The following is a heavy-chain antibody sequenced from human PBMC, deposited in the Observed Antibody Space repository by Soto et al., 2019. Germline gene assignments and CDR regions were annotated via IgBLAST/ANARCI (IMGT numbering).Heavy chain of an antibody. CDR1: GFTFSAYW. CDR2: ISDDGSTT. CDR3: TRGHRVSSTGKGAH. V-gene: IGHV3-74*01. D-gene: IGHD6-6*01. Sequence: GGSLRLSCEVSGFTFSAYWMHWVRQVPGKGLIWISRISDDGSTTAHADSVKGRFTISRDNAKNTLYLQMNSLRADDTGLYYCTRGHRVSSTGKGAHWGQGTLVTVSS. J-gene: IGHJ4*02.